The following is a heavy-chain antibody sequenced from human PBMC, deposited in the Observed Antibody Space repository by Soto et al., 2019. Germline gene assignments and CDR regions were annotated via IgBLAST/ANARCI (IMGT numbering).Heavy chain of an antibody. CDR3: ARDFSHLFHYYGMDV. Sequence: SETLSLTCTVSGGSISSYYWSWIRQPAGKGLEWIGRIYTSGGTNYNPALKSRVTMSVDTSKKQFARKLSSVTAADTAVYYCARDFSHLFHYYGMDVWGQGTTVTVSS. V-gene: IGHV4-4*07. J-gene: IGHJ6*02. CDR1: GGSISSYY. CDR2: IYTSGGT. D-gene: IGHD3-10*02.